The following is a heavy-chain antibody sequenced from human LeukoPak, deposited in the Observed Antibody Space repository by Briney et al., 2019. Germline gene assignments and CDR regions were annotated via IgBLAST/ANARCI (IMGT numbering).Heavy chain of an antibody. J-gene: IGHJ4*02. CDR3: ARASPTFDY. CDR2: VNPSSGGT. CDR1: GYTFTSYY. V-gene: IGHV1-46*01. Sequence: GASVKVSCKASGYTFTSYYMHWVRQAPGQGLEWMGIVNPSSGGTSYAQKFQGRVTTTRDTSTSTVYMELRSLRSEDTAVYYCARASPTFDYWGQGTLVTVSS.